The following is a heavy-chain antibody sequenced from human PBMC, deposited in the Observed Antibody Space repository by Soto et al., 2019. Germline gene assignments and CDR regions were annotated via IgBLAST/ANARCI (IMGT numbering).Heavy chain of an antibody. Sequence: SETLSLTCTVSGCSISSYYWSWIRQPPGKGLEWIGYIYYSGSTNYNPSLKSRVTISVDTSKNQFSLKLSSVTAADTAVYYCARPGPGGSYSDYWGQGTLVTVSS. J-gene: IGHJ4*02. V-gene: IGHV4-59*08. CDR3: ARPGPGGSYSDY. CDR2: IYYSGST. D-gene: IGHD1-26*01. CDR1: GCSISSYY.